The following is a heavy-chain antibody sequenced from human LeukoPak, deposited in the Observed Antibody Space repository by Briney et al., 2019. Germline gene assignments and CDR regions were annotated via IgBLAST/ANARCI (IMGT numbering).Heavy chain of an antibody. CDR3: ARQVDRYYDFWSGYTIWTNWFDP. Sequence: PSETLSLTCAVSGYSISSGYYWGWIRQPPGKGLEWIGSIYHSGSTYYNPSLKSRVTISVDTSKNQFSLKLSSVTAADTAVYYCARQVDRYYDFWSGYTIWTNWFDPWGQGTLVTVPS. D-gene: IGHD3-3*01. CDR1: GYSISSGYY. J-gene: IGHJ5*02. V-gene: IGHV4-38-2*01. CDR2: IYHSGST.